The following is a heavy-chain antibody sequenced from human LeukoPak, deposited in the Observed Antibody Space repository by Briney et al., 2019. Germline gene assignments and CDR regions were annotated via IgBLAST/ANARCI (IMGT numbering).Heavy chain of an antibody. D-gene: IGHD3-22*01. V-gene: IGHV3-30*04. J-gene: IGHJ6*03. Sequence: PGGSLRLSCAASGFTFSSYAMHWVRQAPGKGLEWVAVISYDGSDKYYADSLKGRFTISRDNSKNTLYLQMNSLRAEDTAVYYCARNGDSSGYYYYYYYMDVWGKGTTVTVSS. CDR2: ISYDGSDK. CDR1: GFTFSSYA. CDR3: ARNGDSSGYYYYYYYMDV.